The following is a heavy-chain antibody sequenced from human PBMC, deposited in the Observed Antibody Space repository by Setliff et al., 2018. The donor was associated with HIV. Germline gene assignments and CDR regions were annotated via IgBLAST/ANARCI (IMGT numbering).Heavy chain of an antibody. Sequence: SETLSLTCTVSGGSISSYYWSWIRQPPGKGLEWIGSIYTSGSTNYNPSLKSRLTISLDTKNQFSLKLSSVTAADTAMCYCGRQVPVPGVAVTPIDYWGQGTLVTVSS. V-gene: IGHV4-59*08. CDR3: GRQVPVPGVAVTPIDY. CDR1: GGSISSYY. J-gene: IGHJ4*02. D-gene: IGHD3-22*01. CDR2: IYTSGST.